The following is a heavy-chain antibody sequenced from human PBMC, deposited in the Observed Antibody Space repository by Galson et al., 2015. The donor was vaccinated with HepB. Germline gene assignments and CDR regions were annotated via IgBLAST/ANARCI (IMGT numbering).Heavy chain of an antibody. CDR1: GYSFTSYW. CDR2: IYPGDSDT. V-gene: IGHV5-51*01. D-gene: IGHD6-19*01. J-gene: IGHJ3*02. Sequence: QSGAEVKKPGESLKISCKGSGYSFTSYWIGWVRQMPGKGLEWMGIIYPGDSDTRYSPSFQGQVTISADKSISTAYLQWSSLKASDTAMYYCASHSSGWYDVGDAFDIWGQGTMVTVSS. CDR3: ASHSSGWYDVGDAFDI.